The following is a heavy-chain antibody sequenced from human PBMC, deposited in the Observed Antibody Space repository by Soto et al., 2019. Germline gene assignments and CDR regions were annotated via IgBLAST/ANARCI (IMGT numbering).Heavy chain of an antibody. V-gene: IGHV1-18*01. CDR3: ARGITFGGVLNGMDV. CDR2: INTDNGKT. Sequence: QVQLVQSGAEVKKPGASVKVSCKASGYTFTSYGITWVRQAPGQGLEWMGWINTDNGKTYYAQKLQGRVTMTTDTSTSTAYMELRSLRSDDTAVYYCARGITFGGVLNGMDVRGQGTTVTVSS. D-gene: IGHD3-16*01. J-gene: IGHJ6*02. CDR1: GYTFTSYG.